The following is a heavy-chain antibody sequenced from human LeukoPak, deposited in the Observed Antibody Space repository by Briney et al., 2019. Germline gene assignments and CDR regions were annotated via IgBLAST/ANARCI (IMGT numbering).Heavy chain of an antibody. J-gene: IGHJ3*02. V-gene: IGHV3-48*01. D-gene: IGHD1-1*01. CDR1: GFTFSSYA. Sequence: GGSLRLSCAASGFTFSSYAMSWVRQAPGKGLEWVSYISSSSSAIYYADSVKGRFSVSRDNAKNSLYLQMNSLRAEDTAVYYCASVEVRPGSAFDIWGQGTMVTVSS. CDR2: ISSSSSAI. CDR3: ASVEVRPGSAFDI.